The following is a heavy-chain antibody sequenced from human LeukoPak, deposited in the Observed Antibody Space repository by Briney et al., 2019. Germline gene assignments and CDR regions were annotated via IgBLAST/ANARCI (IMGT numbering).Heavy chain of an antibody. CDR2: TYPGDSDT. Sequence: GESLKISYKDPGYSFTSYWIGWVRQMPGKGLEWMGITYPGDSDTRYSPSFQGQVTISAAKSISTAYLQWSSLKASDTAMYYCARLLGYCSSTSCYTAWFDPWGQGTLVTVSS. D-gene: IGHD2-2*02. J-gene: IGHJ5*02. CDR1: GYSFTSYW. CDR3: ARLLGYCSSTSCYTAWFDP. V-gene: IGHV5-51*01.